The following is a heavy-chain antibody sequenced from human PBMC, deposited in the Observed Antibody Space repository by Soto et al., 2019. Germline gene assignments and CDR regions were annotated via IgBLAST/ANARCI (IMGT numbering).Heavy chain of an antibody. D-gene: IGHD1-20*01. Sequence: XGSLRLSCASSVFIFRNQAMCCVRHCRGKWLEFVSCISGSGDETFFLDSVKGRFAISRDNSENTLFLQMSSLRAEDTAVYYCARSGTYKWGHFDYWGQGAQVTVSS. V-gene: IGHV3-23*01. CDR3: ARSGTYKWGHFDY. J-gene: IGHJ4*02. CDR1: VFIFRNQA. CDR2: ISGSGDET.